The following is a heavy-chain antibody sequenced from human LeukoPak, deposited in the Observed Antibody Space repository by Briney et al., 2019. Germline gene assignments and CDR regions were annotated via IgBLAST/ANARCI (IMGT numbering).Heavy chain of an antibody. Sequence: GRSLRLSCAASGFTFSSYAMHWVRQAPGKGLEWVAVISYDGSNKYYADSVKGRFTISRNNSMNTLYLQMNSLRAEDTAVYYCARERWELLLESWGQGTLVTVSS. V-gene: IGHV3-30-3*01. CDR1: GFTFSSYA. CDR2: ISYDGSNK. CDR3: ARERWELLLES. J-gene: IGHJ4*02. D-gene: IGHD1-26*01.